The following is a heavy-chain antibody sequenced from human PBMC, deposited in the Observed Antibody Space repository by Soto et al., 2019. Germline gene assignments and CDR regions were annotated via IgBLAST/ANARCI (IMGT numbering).Heavy chain of an antibody. CDR1: GFTFSNYA. Sequence: EVQLLESGGGLVQPGGSLRLSCAASGFTFSNYAMTWVRQAPGKGLEWVSVITGSGGGTYFVDSVKGRFTISRDNSKNTVHLQMNSLRAEDTAVYYCAKRPLTAAGFDHWGQGTLVTVSS. J-gene: IGHJ4*02. CDR2: ITGSGGGT. D-gene: IGHD6-13*01. CDR3: AKRPLTAAGFDH. V-gene: IGHV3-23*01.